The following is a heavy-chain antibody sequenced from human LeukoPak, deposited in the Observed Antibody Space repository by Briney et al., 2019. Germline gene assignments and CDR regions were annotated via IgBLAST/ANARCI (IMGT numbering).Heavy chain of an antibody. CDR2: ISGSGGST. CDR1: GFTFSSYA. J-gene: IGHJ5*02. V-gene: IGHV3-23*01. D-gene: IGHD2-2*01. Sequence: GGSLRLSCAASGFTFSSYAMSWVRQAPGKGLEWVSAISGSGGSTYYADSVKGRFTISRDNSKNTLYLQMNSLRAEDTAVYYCAKDWQGRSSTSCYGSWGQGTLVTVSS. CDR3: AKDWQGRSSTSCYGS.